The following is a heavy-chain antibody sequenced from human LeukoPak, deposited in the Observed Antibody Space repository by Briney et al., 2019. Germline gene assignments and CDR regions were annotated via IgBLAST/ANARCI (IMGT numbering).Heavy chain of an antibody. D-gene: IGHD2-15*01. V-gene: IGHV3-30*03. CDR1: GFTFSSYG. CDR2: ISYDGSNK. J-gene: IGHJ4*02. Sequence: GGSLRLSCAASGFTFSSYGMHWVRQAPGKGLEWVAVISYDGSNKYYADSVKGRFTISRDNSKNTLYLQMNSLRAEDTAVYYCAPQPGGGYCSGGSCGGVYWGQGTLVTVSS. CDR3: APQPGGGYCSGGSCGGVY.